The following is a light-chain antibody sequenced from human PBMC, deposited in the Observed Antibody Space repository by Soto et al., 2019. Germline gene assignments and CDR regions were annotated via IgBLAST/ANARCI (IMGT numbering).Light chain of an antibody. CDR2: AAT. V-gene: IGKV3-15*01. CDR1: QNVHSN. CDR3: QQYNEWPVYT. J-gene: IGKJ2*01. Sequence: EIVMTQSPGTLSVSPGGRATLSCTASQNVHSNLAWYQHKPGQAPRLLIYAATTRATGVPARISGSGSGTDFTLTIDSLQSEEFAVYFCQQYNEWPVYTFGLGTKVEI.